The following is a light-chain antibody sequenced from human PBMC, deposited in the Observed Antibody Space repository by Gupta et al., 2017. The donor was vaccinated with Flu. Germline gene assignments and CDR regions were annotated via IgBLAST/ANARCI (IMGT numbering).Light chain of an antibody. CDR2: EDD. Sequence: SSIIGNNYVSWYQQLPGTAPKILIYEDDKRPSGIPGRLSGSKSGTSATLGITGLQAGDEADYYCATWDSSLSGNWVFGGGTKVTVL. J-gene: IGLJ3*02. V-gene: IGLV1-51*02. CDR3: ATWDSSLSGNWV. CDR1: SSIIGNNY.